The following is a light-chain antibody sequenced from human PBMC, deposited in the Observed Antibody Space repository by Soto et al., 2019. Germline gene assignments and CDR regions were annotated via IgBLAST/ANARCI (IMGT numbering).Light chain of an antibody. Sequence: DIQMTQSRSTLSASVGDRVTITCRASQTIDSWLAWYQQRPGKPPNLLIYKASTLASGVPSRFSGSGSGTDFTLTISRLEPEEFAVYYCRQYGRSLGCAFGGGTKVDIK. J-gene: IGKJ4*01. CDR1: QTIDSW. CDR3: RQYGRSLGCA. V-gene: IGKV1-5*03. CDR2: KAS.